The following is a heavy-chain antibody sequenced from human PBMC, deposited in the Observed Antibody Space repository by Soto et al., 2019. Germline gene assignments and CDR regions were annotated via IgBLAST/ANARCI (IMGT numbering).Heavy chain of an antibody. CDR2: IIPIFGTA. J-gene: IGHJ6*02. CDR3: AGSRGLFNYYYYGMDV. CDR1: GGTFSSYA. Sequence: SVKVSCKASGGTFSSYAISWVRQAPGQGLEWMGGIIPIFGTANYAQKFQGRVTITADESTSTAYMELSSLRSEDTAVYYCAGSRGLFNYYYYGMDVWGQGTTVTVSS. V-gene: IGHV1-69*13. D-gene: IGHD3-10*01.